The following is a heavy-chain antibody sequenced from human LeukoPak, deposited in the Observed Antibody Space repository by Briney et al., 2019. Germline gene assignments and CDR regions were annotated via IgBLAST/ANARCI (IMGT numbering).Heavy chain of an antibody. D-gene: IGHD6-13*01. Sequence: ASVRVSCKASGYTFSNYDINWVRQSSGQGLEWMGWMNPNSGNTGSAQKFRGRVTMTSNTSISTAYMELSSLRSEDTAVYYCARGLRREQQLLRAFDYWGQGTPVTVSS. CDR3: ARGLRREQQLLRAFDY. CDR2: MNPNSGNT. V-gene: IGHV1-8*01. J-gene: IGHJ4*02. CDR1: GYTFSNYD.